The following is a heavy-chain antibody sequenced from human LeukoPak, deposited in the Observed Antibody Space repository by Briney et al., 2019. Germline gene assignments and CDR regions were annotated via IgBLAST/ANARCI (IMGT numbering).Heavy chain of an antibody. CDR2: INWNGGST. CDR3: ARRGYDILTGNYDYYYYIDV. J-gene: IGHJ6*03. Sequence: GGSLRLSCGASGFTFDDYGMSWVRHAPGKGLEWVSGINWNGGSTGYADSVKGRFTISRDNAKNSLYLQMNSLRAEDTALYYCARRGYDILTGNYDYYYYIDVWGKGTTVTVSS. V-gene: IGHV3-20*04. CDR1: GFTFDDYG. D-gene: IGHD3-9*01.